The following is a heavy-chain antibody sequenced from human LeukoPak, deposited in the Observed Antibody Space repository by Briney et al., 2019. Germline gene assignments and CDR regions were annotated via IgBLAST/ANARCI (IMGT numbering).Heavy chain of an antibody. CDR2: IYYSGST. Sequence: SETLSLTCTVSGGSISSSSYYWGWIRQPPGKGPEWIGSIYYSGSTYYNPSLRSRVTISVDTSKNHFSLKLSSVTAADTAVYYCARDQTYSGSGIYTYFDYWGQGILVTVSS. CDR3: ARDQTYSGSGIYTYFDY. V-gene: IGHV4-39*02. CDR1: GGSISSSSYY. J-gene: IGHJ4*02. D-gene: IGHD3-10*01.